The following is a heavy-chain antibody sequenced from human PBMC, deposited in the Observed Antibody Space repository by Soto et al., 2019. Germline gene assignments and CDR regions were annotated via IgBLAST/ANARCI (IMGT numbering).Heavy chain of an antibody. CDR3: ARHTEDTAMVKRVDYYYYGMDV. Sequence: SETLSLTCSVSGGSISSSSYYWGWIRQPPGKGLEWIGSIYYSGSTYYNPSLKSRVTISVDTSKNQFSLKLSSVTAADTAVYYCARHTEDTAMVKRVDYYYYGMDVWGQGTTVTVSS. D-gene: IGHD5-18*01. V-gene: IGHV4-39*01. CDR2: IYYSGST. CDR1: GGSISSSSYY. J-gene: IGHJ6*02.